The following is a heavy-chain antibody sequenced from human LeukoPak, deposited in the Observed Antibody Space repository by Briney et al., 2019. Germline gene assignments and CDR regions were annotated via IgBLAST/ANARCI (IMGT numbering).Heavy chain of an antibody. J-gene: IGHJ4*02. CDR2: ISGSGGST. CDR3: AKDQALAEYYDSSGYYY. V-gene: IGHV3-23*01. CDR1: GFTFSSYA. Sequence: GGSLRLSCAASGFTFSSYAMGWVRQAPGKGLEWVSAISGSGGSTYYADSVKGRFTISRDNSKNTLYLQMNSLRAEDTAVYYCAKDQALAEYYDSSGYYYWGQGTLVTVSS. D-gene: IGHD3-22*01.